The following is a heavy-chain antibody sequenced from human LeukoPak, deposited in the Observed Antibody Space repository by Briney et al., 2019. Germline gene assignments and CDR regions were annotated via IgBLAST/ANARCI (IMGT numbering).Heavy chain of an antibody. CDR3: ARGRLGREYYYYYMDV. D-gene: IGHD1-26*01. Sequence: GSVKVSCKASGYTFTGYYMHWVRQAPGQGLEWMGWINPNSGGTNYAQKFQGRVTITRDTSASTAYMELSSLRSEDMAVYYCARGRLGREYYYYYMDVWGKGTTVTVSS. V-gene: IGHV1-2*02. CDR2: INPNSGGT. CDR1: GYTFTGYY. J-gene: IGHJ6*03.